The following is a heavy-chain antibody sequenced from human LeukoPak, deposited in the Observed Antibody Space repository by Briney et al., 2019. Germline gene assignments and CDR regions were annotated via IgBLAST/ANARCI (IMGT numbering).Heavy chain of an antibody. V-gene: IGHV4-4*08. CDR3: ARRSGRGWKYDSFDV. Sequence: SETLSLTCSVSADSSSSDYWSWIRQPPGKGMEWIGNFATGGSAYYNPSLRRRVAISVDRSQNLISLRLTSVTAADTALYFCARRSGRGWKYDSFDVWGPGTTVTVSS. J-gene: IGHJ3*01. D-gene: IGHD5-12*01. CDR1: ADSSSSDY. CDR2: FATGGSA.